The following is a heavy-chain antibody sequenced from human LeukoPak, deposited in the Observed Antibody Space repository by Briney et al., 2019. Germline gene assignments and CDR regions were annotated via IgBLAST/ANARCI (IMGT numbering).Heavy chain of an antibody. V-gene: IGHV3-30-3*01. CDR2: MSSDGNTK. D-gene: IGHD1-14*01. CDR1: GFIFSNFP. CDR3: VRDPILGYPDHFDS. J-gene: IGHJ4*02. Sequence: GGSLRLSCAASGFIFSNFPLHWVRQTPDKGLECVAIMSSDGNTKYYANSVRGRFTVSRDNSKNTVYLQMNSLRVEDTAVYYCVRDPILGYPDHFDSWGQGTLVTVSS.